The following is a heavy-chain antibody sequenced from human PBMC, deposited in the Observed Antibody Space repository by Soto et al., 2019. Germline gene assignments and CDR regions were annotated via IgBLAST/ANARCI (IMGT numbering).Heavy chain of an antibody. D-gene: IGHD2-21*02. CDR1: DGSSSSGDDY. CDR3: ARDYHIVVVTAHGRDYGMDV. J-gene: IGHJ6*02. Sequence: SETMSLTCTVADGSSSSGDDYWSWISQPPGKGLEWIGYIYYSGSTYYNPSLKSRVTISVDTSKNQFSLKLSSVTAADTAVYYCARDYHIVVVTAHGRDYGMDVWGQGTTVTVSS. V-gene: IGHV4-30-4*01. CDR2: IYYSGST.